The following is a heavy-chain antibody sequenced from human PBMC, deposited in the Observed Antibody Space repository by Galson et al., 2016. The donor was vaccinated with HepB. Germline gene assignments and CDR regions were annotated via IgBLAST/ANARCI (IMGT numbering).Heavy chain of an antibody. CDR2: IYHTGTS. J-gene: IGHJ5*02. D-gene: IGHD2-2*01. CDR3: ARAAIIPGARMVFDP. V-gene: IGHV4-4*02. Sequence: SETLSLTCAVSGGSISNENWWTWVRQVPGKGLEWIGEIYHTGTSNNNPFLSSRFTLSVDKSRNQFSLNLTSVTAADTAVYYCARAAIIPGARMVFDPWGQGTLVTVSS. CDR1: GGSISNENW.